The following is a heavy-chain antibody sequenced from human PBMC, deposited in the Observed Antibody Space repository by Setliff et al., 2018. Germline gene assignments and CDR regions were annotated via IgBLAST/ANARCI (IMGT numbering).Heavy chain of an antibody. V-gene: IGHV3-48*01. CDR1: GFSFSNYG. CDR3: GRTQVVPASTYSIDY. J-gene: IGHJ4*02. CDR2: ISTSSGTR. D-gene: IGHD2-2*01. Sequence: GGSLRLSCVASGFSFSNYGMTWVRQAPGKGLEWISYISTSSGTRYYADSVKGRFTISKDNANQSLYLQMNSLRAEDTAVYYCGRTQVVPASTYSIDYWGQGTLVTVSS.